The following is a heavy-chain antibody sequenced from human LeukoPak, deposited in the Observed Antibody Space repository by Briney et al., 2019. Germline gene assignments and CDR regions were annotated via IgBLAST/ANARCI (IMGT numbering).Heavy chain of an antibody. V-gene: IGHV3-21*01. Sequence: GGSLRLSCAASGFTFSSYSMNWVRQAPGKGLEWVSSISSSSSYIYYADSVKGRFTISRDNAKNSLYLQMNSLRAEDTAVYYCARDDEGYDILTGSDYYHMDVWGKGTTVTVSS. CDR1: GFTFSSYS. D-gene: IGHD3-9*01. CDR2: ISSSSSYI. CDR3: ARDDEGYDILTGSDYYHMDV. J-gene: IGHJ6*03.